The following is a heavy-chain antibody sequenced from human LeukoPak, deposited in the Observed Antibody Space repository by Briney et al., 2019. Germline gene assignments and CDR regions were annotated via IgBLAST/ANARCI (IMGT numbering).Heavy chain of an antibody. D-gene: IGHD5-12*01. CDR1: GGSISSYY. CDR3: AALDIVATHFDY. J-gene: IGHJ4*02. V-gene: IGHV4-59*08. Sequence: PSETLSLTCTVSGGSISSYYWSWIRQPPGKGLEWIGYIYYSGSTNYNPSLKSRVTISVDTSKNQFSLKLSSVTAADTAVYYCAALDIVATHFDYWGQGTLVTVSS. CDR2: IYYSGST.